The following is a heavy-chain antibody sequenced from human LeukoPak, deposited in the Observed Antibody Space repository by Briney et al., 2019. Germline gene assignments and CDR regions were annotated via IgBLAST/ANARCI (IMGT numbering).Heavy chain of an antibody. D-gene: IGHD6-19*01. V-gene: IGHV3-7*01. Sequence: GGSLRLSCAASGFTFSSYWMSWVRQAPGKGLEWVASIKQDGSEKYYVDSVKGRFTISRDNAKNSLYLQMNSLRAEDTAVYYCAREMYSSGWQSYYYYGMDVWGQGTTVTVSS. CDR3: AREMYSSGWQSYYYYGMDV. J-gene: IGHJ6*02. CDR1: GFTFSSYW. CDR2: IKQDGSEK.